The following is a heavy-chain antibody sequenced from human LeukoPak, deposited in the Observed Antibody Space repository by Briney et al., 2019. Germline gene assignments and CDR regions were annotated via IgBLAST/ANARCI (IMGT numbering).Heavy chain of an antibody. CDR2: ISAYNGNT. V-gene: IGHV1-18*01. CDR3: ARRIAAARTGGWFDP. Sequence: ASVKVSCKASGYTFTSYGISWVRQAPGQGLEWMGWISAYNGNTNYAQKLQGRVTMTTDTSTSTAYMELRSLRSDDTAVYYCARRIAAARTGGWFDPWGQGTLVTVSS. J-gene: IGHJ5*02. D-gene: IGHD6-13*01. CDR1: GYTFTSYG.